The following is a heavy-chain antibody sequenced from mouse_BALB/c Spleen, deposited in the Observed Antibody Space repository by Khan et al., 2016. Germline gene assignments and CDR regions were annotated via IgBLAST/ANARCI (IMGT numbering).Heavy chain of an antibody. Sequence: EVKLLESGGGLVQPGGSLNLSCAASGFDFSRYWMSWARQAPGKGQEWIGEINPGSSTINYTQSLKDKFIISRDNAKNTLYLQMSKVRSEDTALYYCARLLWLRAMDYWGQGTSVTVSS. V-gene: IGHV4-2*02. D-gene: IGHD2-2*01. J-gene: IGHJ4*01. CDR1: GFDFSRYW. CDR3: ARLLWLRAMDY. CDR2: INPGSSTI.